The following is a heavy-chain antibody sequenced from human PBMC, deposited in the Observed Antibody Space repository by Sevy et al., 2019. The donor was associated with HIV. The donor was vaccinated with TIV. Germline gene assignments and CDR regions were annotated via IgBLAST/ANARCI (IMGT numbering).Heavy chain of an antibody. CDR1: GLTPSTYG. V-gene: IGHV3-33*01. CDR3: ARDPRIYGDYLLAYFDY. D-gene: IGHD4-17*01. Sequence: GGSLRLSCAASGLTPSTYGIHWVRQAPGKGLEWAAVIGYDGNNKFYADSVKGQFTISRDDSKNTVFLQMDSLRAEDTAVYYCARDPRIYGDYLLAYFDYWGQGTLVTVSS. J-gene: IGHJ4*02. CDR2: IGYDGNNK.